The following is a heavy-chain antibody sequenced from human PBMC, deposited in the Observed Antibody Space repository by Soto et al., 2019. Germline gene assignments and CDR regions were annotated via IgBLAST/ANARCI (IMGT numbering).Heavy chain of an antibody. CDR1: GGSISSSSYY. D-gene: IGHD3-10*01. CDR3: ARHGSGSYFSLTLFDY. Sequence: SETLSLTCTVSGGSISSSSYYWGWIRQPPGKGLEWIGSIYYSGSTYYNPSLKSRVTISVDTSKNQFSLKLSSVTAADTAVYYCARHGSGSYFSLTLFDYWGQGTLVTVSS. CDR2: IYYSGST. V-gene: IGHV4-39*01. J-gene: IGHJ4*02.